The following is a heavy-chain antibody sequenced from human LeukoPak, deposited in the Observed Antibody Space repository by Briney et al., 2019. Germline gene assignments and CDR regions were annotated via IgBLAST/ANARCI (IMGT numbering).Heavy chain of an antibody. CDR3: AKGSHYYYDSSGD. CDR2: ISGSGGST. CDR1: GFTFSSYA. V-gene: IGHV3-23*01. J-gene: IGHJ4*02. Sequence: GGSLRLSCAASGFTFSSYAMSWVRQAPGKGLEWVSAISGSGGSTYYADSVRGRFTISRDNSKNTLYLQMNSLRAEDTAVYYCAKGSHYYYDSSGDWGQGTLVTVSS. D-gene: IGHD3-22*01.